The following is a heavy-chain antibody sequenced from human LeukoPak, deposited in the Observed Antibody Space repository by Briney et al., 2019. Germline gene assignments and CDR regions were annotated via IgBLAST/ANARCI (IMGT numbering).Heavy chain of an antibody. CDR3: ARGYSGSV. CDR2: ISSSSSYI. D-gene: IGHD6-6*01. J-gene: IGHJ3*01. V-gene: IGHV3-21*01. CDR1: GFPFSSYG. Sequence: PGRSLRLSCAASGFPFSSYGMHWVRQAPGKGLEWVSSISSSSSYIYYADSVKGRFTISRDNAKNSLYLQMNSLGAEDTAVYYCARGYSGSVWGQGTMVTVSS.